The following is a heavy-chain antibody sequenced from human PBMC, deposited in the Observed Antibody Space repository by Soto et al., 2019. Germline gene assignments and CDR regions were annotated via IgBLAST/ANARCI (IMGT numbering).Heavy chain of an antibody. J-gene: IGHJ4*02. Sequence: QVQLQQWGAGLLKPSETLSLTCAVYGGSFSGYYWSWIRQPPGKGLEWIGEINHSGSTNYNPSLKSRVTISVDTSKIQFSLKLSSVTAADTAVYYCASCEYSSSIRNFDYWGQGTLVTVSS. V-gene: IGHV4-34*01. CDR2: INHSGST. CDR3: ASCEYSSSIRNFDY. D-gene: IGHD6-6*01. CDR1: GGSFSGYY.